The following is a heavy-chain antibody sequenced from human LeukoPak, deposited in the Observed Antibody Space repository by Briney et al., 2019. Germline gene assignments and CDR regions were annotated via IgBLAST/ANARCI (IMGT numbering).Heavy chain of an antibody. D-gene: IGHD3-22*01. CDR3: ARDRGWGDSSGYYGWYYFDY. V-gene: IGHV4-34*09. J-gene: IGHJ4*02. Sequence: SETLSLTCAVYGGSFSGYYWSWIRQPPGKGLEWIGEINHSGSTNYNPSLKSRVTISVDTSKNQFSLKLSSVTAADTAVYYCARDRGWGDSSGYYGWYYFDYWGQGTLVTVSS. CDR2: INHSGST. CDR1: GGSFSGYY.